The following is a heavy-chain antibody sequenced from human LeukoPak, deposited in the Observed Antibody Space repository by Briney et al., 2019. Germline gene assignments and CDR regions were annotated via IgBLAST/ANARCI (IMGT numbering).Heavy chain of an antibody. J-gene: IGHJ4*02. Sequence: ASVKVSCKASGYTFTSYGISWVRQAPGQGLEWMGVINPSGGSTNYAQEFKGRVTMTRGMSTGTAYMSTGTVYMELSSLRSEDTAVYYCARDQKPRYSYGPDYWGQGTQVTVSS. V-gene: IGHV1-46*01. CDR1: GYTFTSYG. D-gene: IGHD5-18*01. CDR2: INPSGGST. CDR3: ARDQKPRYSYGPDY.